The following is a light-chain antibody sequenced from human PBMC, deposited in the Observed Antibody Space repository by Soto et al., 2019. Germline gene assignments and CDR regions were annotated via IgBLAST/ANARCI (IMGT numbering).Light chain of an antibody. Sequence: QSALTQPASVSGSPGQSITISCTGTSSDVGAYKYVSWYQQHPGEAPKLMIYDVSNRPSGVSNRFSGSKSGNTASLTISGLQAEDEADYYCSSYTRSSTRVFGGGTKLTVL. J-gene: IGLJ3*02. CDR3: SSYTRSSTRV. V-gene: IGLV2-14*01. CDR2: DVS. CDR1: SSDVGAYKY.